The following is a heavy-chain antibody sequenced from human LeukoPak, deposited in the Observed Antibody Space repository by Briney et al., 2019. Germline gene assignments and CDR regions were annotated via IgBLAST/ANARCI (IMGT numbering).Heavy chain of an antibody. CDR3: VRDRAEGRAWVEFDP. CDR1: GFTLSYYG. J-gene: IGHJ5*02. V-gene: IGHV3-66*03. Sequence: GGSVRLSCAASGFTLSYYGMSWVRQAPGKGPEWVSLIYYYGVTLYADSVQGRFTISRDNSKNTVYLQMNNLRVEDTAVYHCVRDRAEGRAWVEFDPWGQGILVTVSS. CDR2: IYYYGVT.